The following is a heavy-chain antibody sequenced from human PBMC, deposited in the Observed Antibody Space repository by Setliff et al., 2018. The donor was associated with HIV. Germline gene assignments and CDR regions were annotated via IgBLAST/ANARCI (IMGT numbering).Heavy chain of an antibody. D-gene: IGHD5-18*01. Sequence: PGGSLRLSCAASGFTFTDYAMNWVRQAPGKGLEWVAGMSGSDNTTFYADSVKGRFTVSRDNSKKTLYMVMDSLRAEDTAIYYCAREMRVHTPMDPYLDYWGQGTLVTVSS. J-gene: IGHJ4*02. CDR2: MSGSDNTT. V-gene: IGHV3-23*01. CDR1: GFTFTDYA. CDR3: AREMRVHTPMDPYLDY.